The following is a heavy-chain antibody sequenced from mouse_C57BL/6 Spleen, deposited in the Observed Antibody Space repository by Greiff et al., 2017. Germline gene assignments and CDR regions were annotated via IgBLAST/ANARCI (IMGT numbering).Heavy chain of an antibody. CDR2: ISSGSSTN. J-gene: IGHJ4*01. D-gene: IGHD1-1*01. V-gene: IGHV5-17*01. CDR1: GFTFSDYG. Sequence: EVMLVESGGGLVKPGASLKLSCAASGFTFSDYGMHWVRQAPEQGLEWVAYISSGSSTNYYEDTVKGRFTIARDNAKNTLFLQMTSLRSEDTAMYYCATYYYGSSHCALGYWGQGTSVTVSS. CDR3: ATYYYGSSHCALGY.